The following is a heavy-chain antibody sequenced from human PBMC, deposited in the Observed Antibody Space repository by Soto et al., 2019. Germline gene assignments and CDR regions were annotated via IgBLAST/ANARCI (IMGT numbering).Heavy chain of an antibody. J-gene: IGHJ6*03. CDR1: GFTFSSYA. V-gene: IGHV3-23*01. D-gene: IGHD3-3*01. CDR2: ISGSGGST. CDR3: VKHGVPNYDFWSGYYSPLDYYYMDV. Sequence: GGSLRLSCAASGFTFSSYAMSWVRQAPGKGLEWVSAISGSGGSTYYADSVKGRFTISRDNSKNTLYLQMNSLRAEDTAVYYCVKHGVPNYDFWSGYYSPLDYYYMDVWGKGTTVTVSS.